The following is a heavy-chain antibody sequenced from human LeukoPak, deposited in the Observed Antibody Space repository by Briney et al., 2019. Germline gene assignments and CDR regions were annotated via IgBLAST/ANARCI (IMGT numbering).Heavy chain of an antibody. J-gene: IGHJ4*02. D-gene: IGHD6-19*01. CDR1: GNTLTAYY. CDR2: INPNSGGT. CDR3: ARGPGIAVADFYFDY. Sequence: GASVKVSCKASGNTLTAYYMHWVRQAPGQGLEWMGWINPNSGGTKYAQKFQGRVTMTRDTSITTAYMELSRLRSDDTAVYYCARGPGIAVADFYFDYWGQGTLVTVSS. V-gene: IGHV1-2*02.